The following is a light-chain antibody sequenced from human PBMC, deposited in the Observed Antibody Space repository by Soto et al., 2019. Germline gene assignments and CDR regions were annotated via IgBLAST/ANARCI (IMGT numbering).Light chain of an antibody. CDR1: QSISSW. CDR3: QQYNNYAWP. J-gene: IGKJ1*01. CDR2: KAS. Sequence: DIQMTQSPSTLSASVGDRVTITCRASQSISSWLAWYQQKPGKAPKLLIYKASSLESGVPSRYSGSGSGTEFALTISSLQPDHLATYYCQQYNNYAWPFCQGKQGQI. V-gene: IGKV1-5*03.